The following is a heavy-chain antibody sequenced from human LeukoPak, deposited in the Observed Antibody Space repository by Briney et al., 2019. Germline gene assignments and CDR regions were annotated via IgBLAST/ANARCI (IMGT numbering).Heavy chain of an antibody. CDR2: INHSGST. Sequence: SEALSLTCAVNGGSFSGYYWSWIRQPPGKGLEWIGEINHSGSTNYNPSLKSRVTISVDTSKNQFSLKLSSVTAADTAVYYCARGRGFRYDFWSGHYYYMDVWGKGTTVTVSS. V-gene: IGHV4-34*01. J-gene: IGHJ6*03. D-gene: IGHD3-3*01. CDR1: GGSFSGYY. CDR3: ARGRGFRYDFWSGHYYYMDV.